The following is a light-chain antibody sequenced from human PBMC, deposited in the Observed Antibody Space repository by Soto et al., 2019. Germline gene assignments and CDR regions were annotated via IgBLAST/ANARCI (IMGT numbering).Light chain of an antibody. CDR1: QSITNY. CDR2: GAS. J-gene: IGKJ1*01. Sequence: EIVLTQSPATLSLSPGERATLSCRASQSITNYVGWYQQKPGQAPRLLISGASNRATGTPDRFRGSGSGTDFTLTITRLEPEDFAVYYCHQYGSAPWTFGQGTKVDIK. CDR3: HQYGSAPWT. V-gene: IGKV3-20*01.